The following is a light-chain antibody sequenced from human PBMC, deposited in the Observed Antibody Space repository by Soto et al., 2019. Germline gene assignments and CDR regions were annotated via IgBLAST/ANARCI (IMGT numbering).Light chain of an antibody. CDR2: AAS. Sequence: DIQMTQSPSSLSASVGDTVTIACRASQNISVFLNWYQQKPGKAPKLLIYAASSLQSGVPSRFSGSGSGTDFTLTISSLQPEDFATYYCQQSYSTPLYTFGQGTKLQIK. CDR3: QQSYSTPLYT. J-gene: IGKJ2*01. V-gene: IGKV1-39*01. CDR1: QNISVF.